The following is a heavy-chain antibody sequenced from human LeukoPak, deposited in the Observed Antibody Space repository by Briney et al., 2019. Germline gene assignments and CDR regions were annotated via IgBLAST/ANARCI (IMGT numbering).Heavy chain of an antibody. D-gene: IGHD5-24*01. J-gene: IGHJ4*02. CDR1: GGSISSYY. V-gene: IGHV4-59*01. CDR3: ARVSRDGYNGSFDY. Sequence: SETLSLTCTVSGGSISSYYWSWIRQPPGKGLEWIGYIYYSGSTNYNPSLKGRVTISVDTSKNQFSLKLSSVAAADTAVYYCARVSRDGYNGSFDYWGQGTLVTVSS. CDR2: IYYSGST.